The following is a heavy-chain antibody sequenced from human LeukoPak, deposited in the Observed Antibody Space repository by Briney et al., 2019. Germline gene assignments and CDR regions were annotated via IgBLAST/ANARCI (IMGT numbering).Heavy chain of an antibody. Sequence: GASVKVSCKASGGTFSSYAISWVRQAPGQGLEWMGRIIPILGIANYAQKFQGRVTITADKSTSTAYMELSSLRSEDTAVYYCARDPSQTYYYDSSSRGPYGMDVWGRGTTVTVSS. D-gene: IGHD3-22*01. CDR1: GGTFSSYA. J-gene: IGHJ6*02. CDR2: IIPILGIA. V-gene: IGHV1-69*04. CDR3: ARDPSQTYYYDSSSRGPYGMDV.